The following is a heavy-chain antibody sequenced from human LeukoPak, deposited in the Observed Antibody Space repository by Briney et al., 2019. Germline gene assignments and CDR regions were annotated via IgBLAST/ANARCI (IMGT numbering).Heavy chain of an antibody. Sequence: ASVKVSCTASGYTFTSYDINWVRQATGQGLEWMGWMNPNSGNTNYAQKLQGRVTMTTDTSTSTAYMELGSLRSDDTAVYYCARGSYYYPEDAFDIWGQGTTVTVSS. CDR2: MNPNSGNT. D-gene: IGHD3-10*01. J-gene: IGHJ3*02. CDR1: GYTFTSYD. CDR3: ARGSYYYPEDAFDI. V-gene: IGHV1-8*01.